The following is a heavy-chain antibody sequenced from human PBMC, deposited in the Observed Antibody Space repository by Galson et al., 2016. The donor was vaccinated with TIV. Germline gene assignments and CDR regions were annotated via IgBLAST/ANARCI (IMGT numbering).Heavy chain of an antibody. D-gene: IGHD4-11*01. CDR1: GYSISSADY. CDR2: ISHSGST. V-gene: IGHV4-38-2*02. CDR3: ARQGHDYRGRFDP. Sequence: ETLSLTCTVSGYSISSADYWAWIRQPPERGLEWLGYISHSGSTSYNPSLKTRVSISLDTSRNHFSLNLTSVTAADTAVYFCARQGHDYRGRFDPWGQGMLVTVS. J-gene: IGHJ5*02.